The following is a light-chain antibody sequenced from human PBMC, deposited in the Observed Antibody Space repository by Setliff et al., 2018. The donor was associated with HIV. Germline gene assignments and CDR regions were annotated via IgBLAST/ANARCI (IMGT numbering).Light chain of an antibody. CDR3: CSYAGSYTFV. V-gene: IGLV2-11*01. CDR1: SNDVGAYDC. J-gene: IGLJ1*01. Sequence: QSVLAQPRSVSGSRGQSVILSCTGASNDVGAYDCVSWYQQHPGKTPKLIIYDVSKRPSGVPARFSGFKSGNTASLTIFGLQPEDEADYYCCSYAGSYTFVFGTGTKVTVL. CDR2: DVS.